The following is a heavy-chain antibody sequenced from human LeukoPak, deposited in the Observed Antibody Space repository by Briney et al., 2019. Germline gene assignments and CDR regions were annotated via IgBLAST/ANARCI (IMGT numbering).Heavy chain of an antibody. CDR3: VGDDILTGYYSGDY. J-gene: IGHJ4*02. V-gene: IGHV3-11*01. CDR2: ISSSGSTI. Sequence: GGSLRLSCAASGFTFSDYYMSWIRQAPGKGLEWVSYISSSGSTIYYADSVKGRFTISRDNAKNSLYLQMNSLRAEDTAVYYCVGDDILTGYYSGDYWGQGTLVTVSS. CDR1: GFTFSDYY. D-gene: IGHD3-9*01.